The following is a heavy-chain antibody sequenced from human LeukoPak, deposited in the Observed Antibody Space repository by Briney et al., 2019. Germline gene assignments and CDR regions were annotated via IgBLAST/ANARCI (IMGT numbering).Heavy chain of an antibody. Sequence: GGSLRLSCAASGFTFSSYAMHWVRQAPGKGLEWVAVMSSDGNKKFYAEYVKGRFTISRDNSENTLYLEMNSLRGEDTAVYYCARGDYDLSGSYHYGMDVWGQGTTVTVSS. J-gene: IGHJ6*02. V-gene: IGHV3-30-3*01. D-gene: IGHD3-10*01. CDR1: GFTFSSYA. CDR3: ARGDYDLSGSYHYGMDV. CDR2: MSSDGNKK.